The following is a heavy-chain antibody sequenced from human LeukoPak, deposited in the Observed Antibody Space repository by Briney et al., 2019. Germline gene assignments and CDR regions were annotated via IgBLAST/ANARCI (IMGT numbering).Heavy chain of an antibody. CDR1: GFTFTSYW. V-gene: IGHV3-7*01. CDR2: IKQDGSEK. D-gene: IGHD6-13*01. J-gene: IGHJ4*02. Sequence: PGGSLRLSCAASGFTFTSYWMNWVRQAPGKGLEWVAIIKQDGSEKYYVDSVKGRFTISRDNAKNSLYLQMSSLRAEDTAVYYCARVGVYSSSWYFDYWGQGTLVTVSS. CDR3: ARVGVYSSSWYFDY.